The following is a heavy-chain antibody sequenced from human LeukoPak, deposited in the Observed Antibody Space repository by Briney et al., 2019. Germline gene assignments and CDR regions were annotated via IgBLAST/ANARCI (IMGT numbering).Heavy chain of an antibody. CDR1: GYTFTSYG. D-gene: IGHD3-9*01. V-gene: IGHV1-18*01. Sequence: GASVKVSCKASGYTFTSYGISWVRQAPGQGLEWMGWISAYNGNTNYAQKLQGRVTMTTDTSTSTAYMELRSLRSDDTAVYYCARDPSPYYDILTGRGAFDIWGQGTMVTVSS. CDR3: ARDPSPYYDILTGRGAFDI. J-gene: IGHJ3*02. CDR2: ISAYNGNT.